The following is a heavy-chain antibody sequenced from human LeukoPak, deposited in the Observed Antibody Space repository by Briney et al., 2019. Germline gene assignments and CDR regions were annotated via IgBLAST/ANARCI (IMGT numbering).Heavy chain of an antibody. V-gene: IGHV3-7*03. CDR1: GFTFSRYW. CDR3: AKGASGITMTS. D-gene: IGHD3-22*01. Sequence: GGSLRLSCAVSGFTFSRYWMTWVRQAPGKGLEWVANIKVDGSEKYYVDAVKGRFTISRDNAKNSLYLQMNSLRAEDTALYYCAKGASGITMTSWGQGTMVTVSS. J-gene: IGHJ3*01. CDR2: IKVDGSEK.